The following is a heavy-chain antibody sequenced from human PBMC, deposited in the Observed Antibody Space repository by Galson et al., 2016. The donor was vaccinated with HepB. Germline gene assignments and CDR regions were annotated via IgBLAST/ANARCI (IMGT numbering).Heavy chain of an antibody. CDR3: ARGRGSNWRDAFDI. D-gene: IGHD6-13*01. CDR1: GFTFDDYA. Sequence: SLRLSCAASGFTFDDYAMHWVRQAPGKGLEWVSGTSWNSGSIGYADSVKGRFTISRDNGKNSLHLQMNILRAEDTALYYCARGRGSNWRDAFDIWGQGTMVTVSS. V-gene: IGHV3-9*01. J-gene: IGHJ3*02. CDR2: TSWNSGSI.